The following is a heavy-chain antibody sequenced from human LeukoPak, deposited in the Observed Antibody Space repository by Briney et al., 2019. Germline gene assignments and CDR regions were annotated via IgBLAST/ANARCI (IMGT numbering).Heavy chain of an antibody. CDR3: AKSSSNYFYYMDV. J-gene: IGHJ6*03. CDR1: GFTFSNYA. D-gene: IGHD6-6*01. V-gene: IGHV3-23*01. CDR2: ITGTGGST. Sequence: GGSLRLSCAASGFTFSNYAMSWARQAPGKGLDWVSAITGTGGSTDYADSVKGRFTISRDNSKNTLYLEMNSLRAEDTAVYYCAKSSSNYFYYMDVWGKGTTVTVSS.